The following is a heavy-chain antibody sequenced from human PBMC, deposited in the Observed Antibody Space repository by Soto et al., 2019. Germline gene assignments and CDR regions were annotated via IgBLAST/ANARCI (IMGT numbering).Heavy chain of an antibody. CDR2: IIPIFGTA. V-gene: IGHV1-69*13. CDR3: ARERGSSSWNYYYYYGMDV. Sequence: ASVKVSCKASGGTFSSYAISWVRQAPGQGLEWMGGIIPIFGTANYAQKFQGRVTITADESTSTAYMELSSLRSEDTAVYYCARERGSSSWNYYYYYGMDVWGQGTTVTVS. CDR1: GGTFSSYA. J-gene: IGHJ6*02. D-gene: IGHD6-13*01.